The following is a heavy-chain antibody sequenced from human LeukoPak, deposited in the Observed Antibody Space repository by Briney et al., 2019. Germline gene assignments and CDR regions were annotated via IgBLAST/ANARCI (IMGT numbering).Heavy chain of an antibody. D-gene: IGHD2-2*01. J-gene: IGHJ3*02. Sequence: ASVKVSCKASGYTFTGYYMHWVRQAPGQGLERMGWINPNSGGTNYAQKFQGWVTMTRDTSISTAYMELSRLRSDDTAVYYCARDCSSTSIRESVAFDIWGQGTMVTVSS. CDR3: ARDCSSTSIRESVAFDI. V-gene: IGHV1-2*04. CDR1: GYTFTGYY. CDR2: INPNSGGT.